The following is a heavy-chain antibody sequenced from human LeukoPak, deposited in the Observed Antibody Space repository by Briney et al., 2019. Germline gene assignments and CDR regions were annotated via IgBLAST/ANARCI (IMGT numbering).Heavy chain of an antibody. CDR3: ARALYDSSAIDAFDI. V-gene: IGHV4-30-2*01. Sequence: PSETLSLTCAVSGGSISSGGYSWSWIRQPPGKGLEWIGYIYHSGSTYYNPSLKSRVTISVDRSKNQFSLKLSSVTAADTAVYYCARALYDSSAIDAFDIWGQGTMVTVSS. CDR1: GGSISSGGYS. J-gene: IGHJ3*02. D-gene: IGHD3-22*01. CDR2: IYHSGST.